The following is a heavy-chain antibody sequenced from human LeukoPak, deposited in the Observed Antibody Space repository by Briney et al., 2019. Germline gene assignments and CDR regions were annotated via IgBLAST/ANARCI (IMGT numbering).Heavy chain of an antibody. V-gene: IGHV3-48*04. D-gene: IGHD5-24*01. CDR3: AREPPILRWLQQLDY. CDR2: ITGSSNTI. Sequence: GSLRLSCAASGFTFSSYSLSWVRQAPGKGLDWISFITGSSNTIYYADSVKGRLTISRDNAKNSLYLQMNSLRAEDTAVYYCAREPPILRWLQQLDYWGQGTLVTVSS. CDR1: GFTFSSYS. J-gene: IGHJ4*02.